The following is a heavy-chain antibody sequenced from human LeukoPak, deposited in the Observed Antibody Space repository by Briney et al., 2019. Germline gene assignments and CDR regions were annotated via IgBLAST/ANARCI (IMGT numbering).Heavy chain of an antibody. D-gene: IGHD3-10*01. Sequence: GGSLRLSCAASGFTFSSYAMSWVRQAPGKGLEWVSGISGSGDNTYHAGSVKGRLTISRDNSKNTLYLQMISLRAEDTAIYYCAKSGGLSGSGRLGVDVWGQETTVTVSS. V-gene: IGHV3-23*01. CDR2: ISGSGDNT. CDR1: GFTFSSYA. J-gene: IGHJ6*02. CDR3: AKSGGLSGSGRLGVDV.